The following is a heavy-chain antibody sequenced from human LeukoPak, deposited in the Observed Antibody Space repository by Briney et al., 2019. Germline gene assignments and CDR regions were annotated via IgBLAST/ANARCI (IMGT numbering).Heavy chain of an antibody. D-gene: IGHD6-13*01. CDR3: AKDHGGIAI. CDR2: ISSSSSYI. V-gene: IGHV3-21*01. CDR1: GFTFSSYS. Sequence: PGGSLRLSCAASGFTFSSYSMNWVRQAPGKGLEWVSSISSSSSYIYYADPVKGRFTISRDNAKNSLYLQMNSLRAEDTAVYYCAKDHGGIAIWGQGTMVTVSS. J-gene: IGHJ3*02.